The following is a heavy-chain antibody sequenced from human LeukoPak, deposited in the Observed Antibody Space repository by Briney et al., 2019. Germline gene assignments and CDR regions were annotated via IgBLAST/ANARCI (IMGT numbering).Heavy chain of an antibody. CDR2: IYHSGST. CDR1: GGSISSGGYS. Sequence: PSETLSLTCAVSGGSISSGGYSWSWIRQPPGKGLEWIGYIYHSGSTYYNPSLKSRVTISVDRSKNQLSLKLSSVTAADTAVYYCARLGGYSYGSSYYFDYWGQGTLVTVSS. J-gene: IGHJ4*02. CDR3: ARLGGYSYGSSYYFDY. D-gene: IGHD5-18*01. V-gene: IGHV4-30-2*01.